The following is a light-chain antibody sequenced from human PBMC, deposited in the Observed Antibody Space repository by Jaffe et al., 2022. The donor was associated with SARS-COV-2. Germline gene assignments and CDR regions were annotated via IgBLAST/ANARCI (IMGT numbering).Light chain of an antibody. CDR1: ETISSY. CDR2: SAS. J-gene: IGKJ4*01. CDR3: QQSFSVPLT. V-gene: IGKV1-39*01. Sequence: DIQMTQSPSSLSASVGDRVTITCRASETISSYLNWYQHNPGKAPNLLLHSASTLQSGVPSRFSGSQSGTNFTLTISSLRPEDFATYYCQQSFSVPLTFGGGTTVEFK.